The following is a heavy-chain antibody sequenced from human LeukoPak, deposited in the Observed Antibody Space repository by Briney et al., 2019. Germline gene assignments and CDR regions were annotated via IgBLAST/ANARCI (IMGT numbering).Heavy chain of an antibody. CDR3: AKDRYSYCSSTSCYQYFQH. D-gene: IGHD2-2*01. V-gene: IGHV3-30*04. Sequence: GGSLRLSCAASGFTFSSYAMHWARQAPGKGQEWVAVISYHGSNKYYADSVKGRFTISRDNSKNTLYLQMNSLRAEDTAVYYCAKDRYSYCSSTSCYQYFQHWGQGTLVTVSS. J-gene: IGHJ1*01. CDR1: GFTFSSYA. CDR2: ISYHGSNK.